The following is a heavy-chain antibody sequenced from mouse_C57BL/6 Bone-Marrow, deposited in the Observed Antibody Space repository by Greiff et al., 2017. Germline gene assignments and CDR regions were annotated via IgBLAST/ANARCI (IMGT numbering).Heavy chain of an antibody. J-gene: IGHJ2*01. V-gene: IGHV1-54*01. D-gene: IGHD3-2*02. Sequence: QVQLQQSGAELVRPGTSVKVSCKASGYAFTNYLIEWVKQRPGQGLEWIGVINPGSGGTNYNEKFKGKATLTADKSSSTAYMQLSSLTSEDSAVYFCARQTAQATGYFDYWGQGTTLTVSS. CDR1: GYAFTNYL. CDR2: INPGSGGT. CDR3: ARQTAQATGYFDY.